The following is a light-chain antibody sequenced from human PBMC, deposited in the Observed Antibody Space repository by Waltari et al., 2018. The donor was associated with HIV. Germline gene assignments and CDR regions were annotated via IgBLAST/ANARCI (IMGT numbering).Light chain of an antibody. J-gene: IGLJ3*02. V-gene: IGLV2-11*01. CDR1: SSDVGDYNY. CDR2: DVN. Sequence: QSALTQPRSVSGSPGQSVTISCTGTSSDVGDYNYVSWYQQHPGKAPKLMIFDVNKRHSGVPDRFSGSKSGNTASLTISGLQAEDEADYYCCSYADKYTWVFGGGTKLTVL. CDR3: CSYADKYTWV.